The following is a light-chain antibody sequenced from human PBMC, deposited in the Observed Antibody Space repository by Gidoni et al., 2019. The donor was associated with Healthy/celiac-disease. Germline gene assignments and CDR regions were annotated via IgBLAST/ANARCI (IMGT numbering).Light chain of an antibody. CDR1: SSDVGGYNS. V-gene: IGLV2-14*01. J-gene: IGLJ1*01. CDR3: SSYTSSSTLYV. CDR2: DVS. Sequence: QSVLTQHASVSGPPGQPITIACTGTSSDVGGYNSASWYQQHTGKAPKRMIYDVSHRPSGVSNRFSGSKSGNTAALTIAWLQAEDEADYYCSSYTSSSTLYVFGTGTKVTVL.